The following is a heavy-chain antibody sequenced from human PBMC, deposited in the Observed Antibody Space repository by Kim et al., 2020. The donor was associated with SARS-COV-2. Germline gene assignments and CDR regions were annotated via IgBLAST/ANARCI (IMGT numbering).Heavy chain of an antibody. D-gene: IGHD4-17*01. J-gene: IGHJ6*02. CDR2: IYYSGST. V-gene: IGHV4-31*03. CDR3: ARDRVVGYGDYAYYYYGMDV. Sequence: SETLSLTCTVSGGSISSGGYYWSWIRQHPGKGLEWIGYIYYSGSTYYNPSLKSRVTISVDTSKNQFSLKLSSVTAADTAVYYCARDRVVGYGDYAYYYYGMDVWGQGTTVTVSS. CDR1: GGSISSGGYY.